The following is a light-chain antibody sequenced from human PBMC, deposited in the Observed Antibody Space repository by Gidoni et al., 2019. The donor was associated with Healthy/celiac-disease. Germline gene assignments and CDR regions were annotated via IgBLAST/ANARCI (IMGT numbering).Light chain of an antibody. V-gene: IGKV3-20*01. CDR2: GAS. CDR1: QSVSSSY. J-gene: IGKJ1*01. Sequence: EIVLTQSPGTLSLSPGERATLSCRASQSVSSSYLAWYRQTPGQAPRLLSYGASSRATGIPDRFSGSGSGTDFTLTISRLEPEDFAVYYCQQYGSSPRTFGQGTKVEIK. CDR3: QQYGSSPRT.